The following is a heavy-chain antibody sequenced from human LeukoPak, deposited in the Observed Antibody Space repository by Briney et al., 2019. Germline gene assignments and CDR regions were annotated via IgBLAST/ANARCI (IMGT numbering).Heavy chain of an antibody. J-gene: IGHJ4*02. Sequence: SETLSLTCTVSGDSISSYYWSWIRQPPGKGLEWIGYIYTSEGTNYIPSLKGRVTISIDTSKNQFSLKLSSVTAADSAVYYCARLTRLSTSPDRYYLDYWGQGTLVTVSS. CDR2: IYTSEGT. D-gene: IGHD6-6*01. CDR3: ARLTRLSTSPDRYYLDY. CDR1: GDSISSYY. V-gene: IGHV4-4*09.